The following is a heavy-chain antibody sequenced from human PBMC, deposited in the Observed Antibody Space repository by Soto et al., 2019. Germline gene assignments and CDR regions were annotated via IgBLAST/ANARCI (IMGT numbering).Heavy chain of an antibody. CDR3: GRKSQGSVTVTGNWYFDL. V-gene: IGHV3-23*01. CDR1: GFTFGGYA. CDR2: ISGGGDAT. J-gene: IGHJ2*01. D-gene: IGHD4-17*01. Sequence: EVQLLESGGGFLQPGGSLRLSCAASGFTFGGYAMNWVRQAPGKGLEWVSGISGGGDATFYTDSVKGRFTISSDNSGNTLYLQMNSLRAEDTAVYFCGRKSQGSVTVTGNWYFDLWGRGTLVTVSS.